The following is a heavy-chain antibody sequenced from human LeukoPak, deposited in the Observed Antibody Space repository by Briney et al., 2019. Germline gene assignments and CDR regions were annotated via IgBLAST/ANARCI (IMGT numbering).Heavy chain of an antibody. J-gene: IGHJ4*02. Sequence: XVKVSCKASGGTFSSYAISWVRQAPGQGLEWMGRIIPIFGTANYAQKLQGRVTITTDESTSTAYMELSSLRSEDTAVYYCARSGGAGYYTDFDYWGQGTLVTVSS. D-gene: IGHD3/OR15-3a*01. CDR2: IIPIFGTA. CDR1: GGTFSSYA. CDR3: ARSGGAGYYTDFDY. V-gene: IGHV1-69*05.